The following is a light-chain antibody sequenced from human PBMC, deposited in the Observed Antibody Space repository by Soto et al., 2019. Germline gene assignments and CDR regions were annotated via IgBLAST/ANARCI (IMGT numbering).Light chain of an antibody. CDR3: QQYNNWPLT. J-gene: IGKJ4*01. CDR1: QSVSSK. CDR2: GAS. Sequence: EIVMTQSPATLSVSPGERASLSCRASQSVSSKLAWYQQKPGQAPGLLIFGASTRATGIPARFSGSGSGTEFTLTINSLQSEDFAVYYCQQYNNWPLTFGGGTKVEIK. V-gene: IGKV3-15*01.